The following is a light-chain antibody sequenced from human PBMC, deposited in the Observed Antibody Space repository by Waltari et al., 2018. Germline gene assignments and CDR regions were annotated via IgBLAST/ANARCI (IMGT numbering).Light chain of an antibody. CDR1: QSVAG. CDR2: GAS. CDR3: QQYGSSPPIT. V-gene: IGKV3-20*01. Sequence: EIVLTQSPGTLSLSPGERATLSCRASQSVAGLAWYQQKPGQAPRPLIYGASTRATGIPDRFSGSGSGTDFTLTISRLEPEDFAMYYCQQYGSSPPITFGQGTRLEIK. J-gene: IGKJ5*01.